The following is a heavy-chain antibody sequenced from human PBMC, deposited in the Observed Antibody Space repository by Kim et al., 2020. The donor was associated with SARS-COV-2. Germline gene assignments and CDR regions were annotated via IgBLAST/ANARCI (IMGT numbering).Heavy chain of an antibody. J-gene: IGHJ4*02. V-gene: IGHV3-15*01. Sequence: VKGRVTSSRDDSKNTRYLEMNSLKTEDTAVYYCTTAPLRCCTNGVCYDYWGQGTLVTVSS. CDR3: TTAPLRCCTNGVCYDY. D-gene: IGHD2-8*01.